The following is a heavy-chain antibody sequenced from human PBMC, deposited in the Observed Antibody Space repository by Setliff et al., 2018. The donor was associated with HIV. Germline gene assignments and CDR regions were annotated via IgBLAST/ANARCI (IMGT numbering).Heavy chain of an antibody. CDR1: GVSINSGDYF. Sequence: PSETLSLTCTVSGVSINSGDYFWSWNRQHPGKGLEWIGYISYRGTTYYNPSFKSRVTMSMDTSKNQVSLKLTSVTAADTAVHFCARLQKLDDIYYLDDWGQGTLVTVSS. CDR3: ARLQKLDDIYYLDD. J-gene: IGHJ4*02. CDR2: ISYRGTT. D-gene: IGHD4-4*01. V-gene: IGHV4-31*03.